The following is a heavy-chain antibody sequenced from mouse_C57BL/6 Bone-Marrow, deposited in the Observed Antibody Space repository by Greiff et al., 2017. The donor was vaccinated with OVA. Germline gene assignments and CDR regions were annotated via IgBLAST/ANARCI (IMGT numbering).Heavy chain of an antibody. CDR2: INPSTGGT. V-gene: IGHV1-42*01. CDR3: ARYGNWYCDV. J-gene: IGHJ1*03. D-gene: IGHD2-1*01. Sequence: EVQVVESGPELVKPGASVKISCKASGYSFTGYYMNWVKQSPEKSLEWIGEINPSTGGTTYNQKFKAKATLTVDKSSSTAYMQLKSLTSEDSAVYYCARYGNWYCDVWGTGTTVTVSS. CDR1: GYSFTGYY.